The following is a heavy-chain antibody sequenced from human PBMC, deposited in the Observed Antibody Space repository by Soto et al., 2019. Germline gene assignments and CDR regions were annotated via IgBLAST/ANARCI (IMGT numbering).Heavy chain of an antibody. Sequence: QVQLQQWGAGLLKPSETLSLTCGVYGGSFSGYYWSWIRQPPGKGLEWIGEINHSGSTNYNNPSLKSRVTISVDTSKNQFSLKLSSVTAADTAVYYCARQFKGIAMRDYWGQGPLVTVSS. J-gene: IGHJ4*02. CDR2: INHSGST. CDR1: GGSFSGYY. V-gene: IGHV4-34*01. D-gene: IGHD6-13*01. CDR3: ARQFKGIAMRDY.